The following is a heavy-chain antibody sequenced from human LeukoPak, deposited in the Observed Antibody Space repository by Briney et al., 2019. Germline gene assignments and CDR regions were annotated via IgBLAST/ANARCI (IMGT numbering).Heavy chain of an antibody. CDR1: GFTFSSYS. J-gene: IGHJ4*02. CDR3: AREEQWLVPGPFDY. CDR2: ISSSSSYI. Sequence: GGSLRLSCAASGFTFSSYSMNWVRQAPGKGLEWVSSISSSSSYIYYADSVKGRFTISRDNAKNSLYLQMNGLRAEDTAVYYCAREEQWLVPGPFDYWGQGTLVTVSS. V-gene: IGHV3-21*01. D-gene: IGHD6-19*01.